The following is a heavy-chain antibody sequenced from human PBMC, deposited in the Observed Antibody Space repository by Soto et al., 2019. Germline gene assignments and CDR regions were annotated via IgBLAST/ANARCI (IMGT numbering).Heavy chain of an antibody. CDR1: GASISRDTYY. CDR2: IHNSGNT. CDR3: ARVDYNDYCVDY. D-gene: IGHD4-17*01. Sequence: QVQLQESGPGLVKPSQTLSLTCTVSGASISRDTYYWSWIRQNPEKGLEWIGYIHNSGNTYYNPSLRSRVTISVDTSKNQFSLKLSSVTAADTAVYYCARVDYNDYCVDYWGQGALVTVSS. J-gene: IGHJ4*02. V-gene: IGHV4-31*03.